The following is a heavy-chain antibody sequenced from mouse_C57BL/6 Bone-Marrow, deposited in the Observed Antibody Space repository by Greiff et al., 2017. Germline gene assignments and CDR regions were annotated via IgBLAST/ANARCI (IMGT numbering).Heavy chain of an antibody. Sequence: VQLQQSGAELVRPGASVKLSCTASGFNIKDDYMHWVKQRPEQGLEWIGWIDPENGDTEYASKFQGKATITADPSSNTAYLQLSSLTSEDTAVYYCIDYDGYYAMDYWGQGTSVTVSS. CDR2: IDPENGDT. J-gene: IGHJ4*01. CDR1: GFNIKDDY. V-gene: IGHV14-4*01. CDR3: IDYDGYYAMDY. D-gene: IGHD2-4*01.